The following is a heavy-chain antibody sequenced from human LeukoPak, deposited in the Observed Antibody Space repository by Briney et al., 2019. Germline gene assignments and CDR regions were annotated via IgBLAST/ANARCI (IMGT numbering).Heavy chain of an antibody. CDR3: ARSIYCSGGSCYSDYYYGMDV. Sequence: GESLKISCKGSGYSFTSYWIGWVRQMPGKGLEWMGIIYPGDSDTRYSPSFQGQVTISADKSISTAYLQWSSLKASDTAMYYCARSIYCSGGSCYSDYYYGMDVWGQGTTVTVSS. CDR1: GYSFTSYW. V-gene: IGHV5-51*01. J-gene: IGHJ6*02. CDR2: IYPGDSDT. D-gene: IGHD2-15*01.